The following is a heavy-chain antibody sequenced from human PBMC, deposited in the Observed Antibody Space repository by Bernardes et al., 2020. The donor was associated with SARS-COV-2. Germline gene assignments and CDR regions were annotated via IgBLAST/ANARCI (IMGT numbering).Heavy chain of an antibody. Sequence: SLRLSCAASGSNFTTYAVHWVRQAPGKGLEWVAVISYDGNNEYYADSVKGRFTISRDNSKNTLYLQMNSLRADDTAVYYCARDGGIAGARGAFDFWGQGTVVTVSS. D-gene: IGHD1-26*01. CDR2: ISYDGNNE. J-gene: IGHJ3*01. CDR1: GSNFTTYA. CDR3: ARDGGIAGARGAFDF. V-gene: IGHV3-30-3*01.